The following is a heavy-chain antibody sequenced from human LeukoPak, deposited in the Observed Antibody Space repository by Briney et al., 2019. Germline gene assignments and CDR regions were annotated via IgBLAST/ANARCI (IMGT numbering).Heavy chain of an antibody. Sequence: GSRRLSCAASGFTFSSYGMHWVRQAPGKGQEWVAFIRYDGSNKYYADSVKGRFTISRDNSKNTLYLQMNSLRAEDTAVYYCAKERDTAMVTIDYWGQGTLVTVSS. V-gene: IGHV3-30*02. CDR1: GFTFSSYG. CDR3: AKERDTAMVTIDY. J-gene: IGHJ4*02. D-gene: IGHD5-18*01. CDR2: IRYDGSNK.